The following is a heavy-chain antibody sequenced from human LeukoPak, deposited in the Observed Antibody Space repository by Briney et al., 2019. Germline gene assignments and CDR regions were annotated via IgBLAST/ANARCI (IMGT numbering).Heavy chain of an antibody. CDR2: IYYSGST. CDR1: GGSISNSSYY. D-gene: IGHD6-25*01. J-gene: IGHJ3*02. CDR3: ARHWRTAAAFDI. Sequence: PSETLSLTCTVSGGSISNSSYYWGWIRQPPGKGPEWIGSIYYSGSTYYNPSLKSRVTISVDTSKNQFSLKLSSVTAADTAVYYCARHWRTAAAFDIWGQGTMVTVSS. V-gene: IGHV4-39*01.